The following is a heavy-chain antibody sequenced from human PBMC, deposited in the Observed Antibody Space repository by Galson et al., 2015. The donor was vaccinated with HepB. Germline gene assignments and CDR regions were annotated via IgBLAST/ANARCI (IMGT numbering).Heavy chain of an antibody. V-gene: IGHV3-23*01. CDR2: IIGTGGST. D-gene: IGHD3-16*01. CDR1: GFTFSSYA. CDR3: TKDLRRGFDS. J-gene: IGHJ4*02. Sequence: SLRLSCAASGFTFSSYAMSWVRQAPGKGLEWVSAIIGTGGSTYYADSVKGRFTISRDNSKYTLSLQMNSLRAEDTAVYYCTKDLRRGFDSWGQGTLVTVSS.